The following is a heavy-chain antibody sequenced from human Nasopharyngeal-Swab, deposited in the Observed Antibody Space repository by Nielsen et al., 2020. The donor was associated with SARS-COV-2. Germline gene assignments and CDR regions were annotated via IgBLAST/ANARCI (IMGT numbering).Heavy chain of an antibody. V-gene: IGHV1-8*01. J-gene: IGHJ3*02. D-gene: IGHD3-10*01. Sequence: ASVKVSCKASGYTFTTYDINWLRQATGQGLEWMGWMTPNNGATGYAQKFQGRVTLTWDTSISTAYMELSSLRSEDTAVYYCATQKLWSSGFDIWGQGTMVTVSS. CDR1: GYTFTTYD. CDR2: MTPNNGAT. CDR3: ATQKLWSSGFDI.